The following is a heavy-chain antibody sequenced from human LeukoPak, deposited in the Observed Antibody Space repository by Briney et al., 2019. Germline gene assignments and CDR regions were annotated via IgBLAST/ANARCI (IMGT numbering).Heavy chain of an antibody. Sequence: PSETLSLTCTVSGGSISSYYWSWIRQPPGKGLEWIGYIYYSGSTNYNPSLKTRVTISVDTSKNQFSLKLSSVNAADTAVYYCARGRCSGGSCSNYYYYYMDVWGKGTTVTVSS. D-gene: IGHD2-15*01. V-gene: IGHV4-59*01. CDR1: GGSISSYY. J-gene: IGHJ6*03. CDR2: IYYSGST. CDR3: ARGRCSGGSCSNYYYYYMDV.